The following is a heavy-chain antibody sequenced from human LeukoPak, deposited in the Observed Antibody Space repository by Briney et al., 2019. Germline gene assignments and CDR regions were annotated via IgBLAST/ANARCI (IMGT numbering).Heavy chain of an antibody. D-gene: IGHD2-2*01. V-gene: IGHV4-59*01. J-gene: IGHJ5*02. CDR3: ARGGYCSSTSCSPNWFDP. Sequence: SETLSLTCTVSGGSISSYYWSWIQQPPGKGLEWIGYIYYSGSTNYNPSLKSRVTISVDTSKNQFSLKLSSVTAADTAVYYCARGGYCSSTSCSPNWFDPWGQGTLVTVSS. CDR2: IYYSGST. CDR1: GGSISSYY.